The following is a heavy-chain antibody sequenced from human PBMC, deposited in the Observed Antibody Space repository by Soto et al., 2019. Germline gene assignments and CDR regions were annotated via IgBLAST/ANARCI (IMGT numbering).Heavy chain of an antibody. Sequence: QVQLVQSGAEVKKPGSSVKVSCKASGGTFSNYTISWVRQAPGQGLEWMGRIIPILGIPNHAQKFQGRVTITADKSTSTAYMELSSLTSEGTAVYFCARELQWLVPGSFDYWGQGTPVTVSA. CDR2: IIPILGIP. CDR1: GGTFSNYT. CDR3: ARELQWLVPGSFDY. J-gene: IGHJ4*02. V-gene: IGHV1-69*08. D-gene: IGHD6-19*01.